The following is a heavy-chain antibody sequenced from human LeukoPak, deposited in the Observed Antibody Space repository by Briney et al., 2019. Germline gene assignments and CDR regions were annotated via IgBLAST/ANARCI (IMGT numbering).Heavy chain of an antibody. CDR3: ARRSYGDSFDY. CDR1: GFTVSSNY. J-gene: IGHJ4*02. V-gene: IGHV3-11*03. CDR2: ISSSSSYT. Sequence: PGGSLRLSCAASGFTVSSNYMTWVRQAPGKGLEWVSYISSSSSYTNYADSVKGRFTISRDNAKNSLYLQMNSLRAEDTAVYYCARRSYGDSFDYWGQGTLVTVSS. D-gene: IGHD4-17*01.